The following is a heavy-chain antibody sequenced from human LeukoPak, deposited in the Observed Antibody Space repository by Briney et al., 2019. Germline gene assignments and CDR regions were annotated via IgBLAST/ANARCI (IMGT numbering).Heavy chain of an antibody. J-gene: IGHJ6*02. Sequence: GGSLRLSCAASGLTFSSHWMHWVRQAPGKGLVWVSRITNDGSSTTYADSVKGRFTISRDNAKNTLYLQMNSLRVEDTAVYYCARVRSGSSAGNYGMDVWGQGTTVTVSS. CDR3: ARVRSGSSAGNYGMDV. CDR1: GLTFSSHW. D-gene: IGHD1-26*01. CDR2: ITNDGSST. V-gene: IGHV3-74*01.